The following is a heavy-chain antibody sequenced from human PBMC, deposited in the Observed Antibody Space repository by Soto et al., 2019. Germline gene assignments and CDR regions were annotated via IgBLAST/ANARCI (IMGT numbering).Heavy chain of an antibody. CDR2: INHSGST. V-gene: IGHV4-34*01. CDR1: GGSFSGYY. D-gene: IGHD1-26*01. J-gene: IGHJ6*02. CDR3: ARELGYYYYCMDV. Sequence: QVQLQQWGAGLLKPSETLSLTCAVYGGSFSGYYWSWIRQPPGKGLEWIGEINHSGSTHYNPSLIIRVTLAVDTSKNQFSLQLNSVTAADTAVYYFARELGYYYYCMDVWGQGTTVTVSS.